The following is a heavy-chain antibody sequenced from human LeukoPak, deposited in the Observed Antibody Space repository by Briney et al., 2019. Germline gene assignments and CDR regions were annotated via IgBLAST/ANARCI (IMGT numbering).Heavy chain of an antibody. J-gene: IGHJ5*02. CDR1: VCTFSNYS. CDR2: IKPDGSAG. Sequence: GGCLRLSCAASVCTFSNYSMSWVRQAPGKGLQWVANIKPDGSAGYYVDSVRGRFTISRDNAKISLYLQMNSLRVEDTAVYFCVPHFGVGHNINHWGQGTLVTVSS. CDR3: VPHFGVGHNINH. D-gene: IGHD3-3*01. V-gene: IGHV3-7*01.